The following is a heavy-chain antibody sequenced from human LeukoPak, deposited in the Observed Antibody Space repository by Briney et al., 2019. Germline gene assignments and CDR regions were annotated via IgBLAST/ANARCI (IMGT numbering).Heavy chain of an antibody. V-gene: IGHV3-48*04. J-gene: IGHJ4*02. D-gene: IGHD5-18*01. CDR1: GFTFSYYS. CDR3: ARALRGYSYGPFDY. CDR2: ISSSSSTI. Sequence: PGGSLRLSCAASGFTFSYYSMNWVRQAPGKGLEWVAYISSSSSTIYYADSVKGRFTITRDNAKNSLYLQMNSLRAEDTAIYYCARALRGYSYGPFDYWGQGTLVTVSS.